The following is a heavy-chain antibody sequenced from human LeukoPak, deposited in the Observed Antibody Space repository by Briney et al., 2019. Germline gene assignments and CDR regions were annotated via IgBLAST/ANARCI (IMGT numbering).Heavy chain of an antibody. Sequence: ASVRVSCKASGYTFTGHYLHWVRQAPGQGLEWMGWIDPHSGDTNYAQKFQGRVPMTRDTSITTAYMELSRLTSDDTAVYYCAREVASGYCIDGVCPPFGYWGQGTLVTVSS. J-gene: IGHJ4*02. CDR3: AREVASGYCIDGVCPPFGY. CDR2: IDPHSGDT. V-gene: IGHV1-2*02. CDR1: GYTFTGHY. D-gene: IGHD2-8*01.